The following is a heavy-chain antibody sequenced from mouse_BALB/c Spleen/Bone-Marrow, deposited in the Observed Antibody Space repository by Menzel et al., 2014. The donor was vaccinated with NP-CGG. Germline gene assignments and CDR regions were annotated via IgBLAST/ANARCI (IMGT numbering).Heavy chain of an antibody. Sequence: EVQLQQSGPSTEHPVASVKISCKASGYSFNCYNMNWVKQSDGRCLEWNGNLDPYYGGPSYNHKFRGKATLTVDKSSSTAYMQLTSLTSEDSAVYYCARDHFGSNSLGYWGQGTLVTVS. CDR2: LDPYYGGP. CDR1: GYSFNCYN. J-gene: IGHJ3*02. D-gene: IGHD1-1*01. V-gene: IGHV1S135*01. CDR3: ARDHFGSNSLGY.